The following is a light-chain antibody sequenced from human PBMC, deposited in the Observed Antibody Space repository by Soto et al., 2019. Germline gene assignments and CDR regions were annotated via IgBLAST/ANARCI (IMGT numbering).Light chain of an antibody. CDR1: SSDVGGYNY. V-gene: IGLV2-14*01. CDR2: DVS. CDR3: SSSTSSSTLVV. J-gene: IGLJ2*01. Sequence: QSALTQPASVSGSPGQSITISCTGTSSDVGGYNYVSWYQQHPGKAPKLMIYDVSNRPSGVSNRFSGSKSVNTASLTISGLQAEDEADYYCSSSTSSSTLVVFGGGTKLTVL.